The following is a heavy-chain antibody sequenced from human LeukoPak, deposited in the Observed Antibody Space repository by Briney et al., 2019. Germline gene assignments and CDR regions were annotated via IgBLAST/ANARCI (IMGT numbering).Heavy chain of an antibody. CDR2: IDHSGSA. D-gene: IGHD3-10*01. CDR1: GASMSEYY. Sequence: SETLTLTCAVYGASMSEYYWNWIRQSPEGGLEWIAEIDHSGSAKQNPSLRGRVTVSVFKSKNQISVQMTSVTAADTAMYYCAGRKFDYGFRRGFDSWGQGTLVAVSS. J-gene: IGHJ5*01. CDR3: AGRKFDYGFRRGFDS. V-gene: IGHV4-34*01.